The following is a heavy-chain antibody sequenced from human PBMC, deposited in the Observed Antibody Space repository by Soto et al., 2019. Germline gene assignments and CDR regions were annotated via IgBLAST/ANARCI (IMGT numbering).Heavy chain of an antibody. CDR3: ARDPRSYSSSWYDWFDP. CDR2: IIPIFGTA. V-gene: IGHV1-69*06. Sequence: QVQLVQSGAEVKKPGSSVKVSCKASGGTFSSYAISWVRQAPGQGLEWMGGIIPIFGTANYAQKFQGRVTITADKSTSTAYMELSSLRSEDTAGYYCARDPRSYSSSWYDWFDPWGQGTLVTVSS. J-gene: IGHJ5*02. CDR1: GGTFSSYA. D-gene: IGHD6-13*01.